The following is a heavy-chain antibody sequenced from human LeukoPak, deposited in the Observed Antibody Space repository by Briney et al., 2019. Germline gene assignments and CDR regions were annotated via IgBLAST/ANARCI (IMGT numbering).Heavy chain of an antibody. CDR1: GFTFSSYS. V-gene: IGHV3-21*01. CDR3: ARDPIFYDTAGYSYFDC. CDR2: ISSSSSYI. J-gene: IGHJ4*02. D-gene: IGHD3-22*01. Sequence: GGSLRLSCAASGFTFSSYSMNWVRQAPGKGLEWVSSISSSSSYIYYADSVKGRFTISRDNAKKSLFLQMNSLRAEDTAVYYCARDPIFYDTAGYSYFDCWGQGTLVTVSS.